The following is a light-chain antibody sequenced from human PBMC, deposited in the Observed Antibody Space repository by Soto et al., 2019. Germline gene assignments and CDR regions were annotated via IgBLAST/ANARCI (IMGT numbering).Light chain of an antibody. Sequence: DIQMTQSPSTLSASVGDRVTITCRASQSISTWLAWYQHKPGKAPKLLIYDASSLESGVPSRFSGSESGTEFTLTISSLQPDDFATYYCQQYNTYPLTFGGGTKVDSK. CDR2: DAS. J-gene: IGKJ4*01. V-gene: IGKV1-5*01. CDR3: QQYNTYPLT. CDR1: QSISTW.